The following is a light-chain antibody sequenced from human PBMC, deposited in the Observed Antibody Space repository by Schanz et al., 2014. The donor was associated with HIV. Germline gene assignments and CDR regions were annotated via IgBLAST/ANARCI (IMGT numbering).Light chain of an antibody. CDR1: QNISSW. J-gene: IGKJ1*01. Sequence: DIQMTQSPSTLSASVGDRVTITCRASQNISSWLAWYQQNPGKAPNLLIYAASTLHTGVPLRFSGSGSGTDFTLTINGLQPDDFATYYCQQYRSYSWTFGQGTKVEMK. CDR2: AAS. CDR3: QQYRSYSWT. V-gene: IGKV1-5*01.